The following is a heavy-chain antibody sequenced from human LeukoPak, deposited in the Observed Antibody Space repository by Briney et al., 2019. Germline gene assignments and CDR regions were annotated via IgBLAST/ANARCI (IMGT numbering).Heavy chain of an antibody. Sequence: SVKVSCKASGGTFSSYAISWVRQASGQGLEWMGGIIPIFGTANYAQKFQGRVTITADKSTSTAYMELSSLRSEDTAVYYCARVVWQFYYFDYWGQGTLVTVSS. V-gene: IGHV1-69*06. D-gene: IGHD2-21*01. J-gene: IGHJ4*02. CDR3: ARVVWQFYYFDY. CDR2: IIPIFGTA. CDR1: GGTFSSYA.